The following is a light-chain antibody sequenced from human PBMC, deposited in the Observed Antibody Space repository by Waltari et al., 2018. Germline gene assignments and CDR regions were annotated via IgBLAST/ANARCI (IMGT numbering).Light chain of an antibody. J-gene: IGLJ2*01. CDR2: DVT. Sequence: QSALTQPASVSGSPGQSTTISCTGTSNDVGGHTHVSWYQQYPGKAPKLLIYDVTKPPSGVSNRFSGSKSGNTASLTISGLQAEDEADYYCCSYASIYTVRVFGGGSKLTVL. CDR1: SNDVGGHTH. CDR3: CSYASIYTVRV. V-gene: IGLV2-23*02.